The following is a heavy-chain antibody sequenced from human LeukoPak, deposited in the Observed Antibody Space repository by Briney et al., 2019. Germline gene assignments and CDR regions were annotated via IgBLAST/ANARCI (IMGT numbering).Heavy chain of an antibody. Sequence: KPSETLSLTCTVSGGSISSSSYYWGWIRQPPGKGLEWIGSIYYSGSTYYNPSLKSRVTISVDTSKNQFSLKLSSVTAADTAVYYCARDLRYYDILTGYYPPGVGFDYWGQGTLVTVSS. V-gene: IGHV4-39*07. D-gene: IGHD3-9*01. CDR2: IYYSGST. J-gene: IGHJ4*02. CDR3: ARDLRYYDILTGYYPPGVGFDY. CDR1: GGSISSSSYY.